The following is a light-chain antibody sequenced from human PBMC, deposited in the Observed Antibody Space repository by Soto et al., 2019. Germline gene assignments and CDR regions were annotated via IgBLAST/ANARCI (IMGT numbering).Light chain of an antibody. CDR3: QQYNSYSPDT. Sequence: DIQMTQSPSTLSASVGDRVTITCRASQSISSWLAWYQQKPGKAPKLLIYDASSLESGVTSRFRGSGSGPECTLTNSSLQRDDCATYYCQQYNSYSPDTFGQGTKLESK. CDR2: DAS. V-gene: IGKV1-5*01. J-gene: IGKJ2*01. CDR1: QSISSW.